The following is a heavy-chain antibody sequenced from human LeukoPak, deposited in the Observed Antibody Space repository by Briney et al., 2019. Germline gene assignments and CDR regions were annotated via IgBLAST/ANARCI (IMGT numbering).Heavy chain of an antibody. CDR2: IYYSGST. Sequence: PSETLFLTCTVSGGSISSYYWSWIRQPPGKGLEWIGYIYYSGSTNYNPSLKSRVTISVDTSKNQFSLKLSSVTAADTAVYYCARGESSGIAAAGFDYWGQGTLVTVSS. D-gene: IGHD6-13*01. J-gene: IGHJ4*02. V-gene: IGHV4-59*01. CDR1: GGSISSYY. CDR3: ARGESSGIAAAGFDY.